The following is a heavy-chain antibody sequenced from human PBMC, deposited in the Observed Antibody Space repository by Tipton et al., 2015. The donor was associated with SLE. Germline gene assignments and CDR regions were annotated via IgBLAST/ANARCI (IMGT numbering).Heavy chain of an antibody. D-gene: IGHD6-13*01. CDR1: GGSLSSYY. CDR2: IFYSGST. Sequence: LRLSCTVSGGSLSSYYWSWIRQAPGKGLEWIGYIFYSGSTHYNPSLKSRVTISVDTSKNQFSLKLSSVTAADTAVYYCARDHRAAAGTYYYYYMDVWGKGTTVTVSS. V-gene: IGHV4-59*01. J-gene: IGHJ6*03. CDR3: ARDHRAAAGTYYYYYMDV.